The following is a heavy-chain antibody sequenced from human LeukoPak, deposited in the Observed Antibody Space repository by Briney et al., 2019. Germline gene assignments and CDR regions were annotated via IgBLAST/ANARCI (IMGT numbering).Heavy chain of an antibody. V-gene: IGHV1-69*02. Sequence: ASVKVSCKASGGTLSSYTISWVRQAPGQGLEWMGRIIPILGIANYAQKFQGRVTITADKSTSTAYMELSSLRSEDTAVYYCARGGTVVPAAPDAFDIWGQGTMVTVSS. J-gene: IGHJ3*02. D-gene: IGHD2-2*01. CDR1: GGTLSSYT. CDR2: IIPILGIA. CDR3: ARGGTVVPAAPDAFDI.